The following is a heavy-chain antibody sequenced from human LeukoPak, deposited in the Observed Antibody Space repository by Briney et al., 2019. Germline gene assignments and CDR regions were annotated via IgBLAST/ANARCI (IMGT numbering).Heavy chain of an antibody. CDR2: ISGSGGRT. J-gene: IGHJ4*02. CDR1: GFTFSSCA. D-gene: IGHD3-10*01. V-gene: IGHV3-23*01. Sequence: GGSLRLSCAASGFTFSSCAMNWVRQAPGKGLEWVSSISGSGGRTYYADSVKGRFTISRDNSKNTLYLQMNSLRAEDTAVYYCARGPHLYGSGSPFPYYFDYWGQGTLVTVSS. CDR3: ARGPHLYGSGSPFPYYFDY.